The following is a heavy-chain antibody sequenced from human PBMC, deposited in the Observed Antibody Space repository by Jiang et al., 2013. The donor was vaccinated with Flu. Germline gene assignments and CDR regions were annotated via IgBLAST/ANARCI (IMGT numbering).Heavy chain of an antibody. D-gene: IGHD2-2*02. V-gene: IGHV4-39*01. CDR3: ARHARGGCSSTSCHTDY. CDR1: GGSISSSSYY. J-gene: IGHJ4*02. CDR2: IYYSGSS. Sequence: GLVKPSETLSLTCTVSGGSISSSSYYWGWIRLPPGKGLEWIGAIYYSGSSYNNPSLKSRVTISVDTSKNQFSLKLSSVTAADTAVYYCARHARGGCSSTSCHTDYWGQGTLVTVSS.